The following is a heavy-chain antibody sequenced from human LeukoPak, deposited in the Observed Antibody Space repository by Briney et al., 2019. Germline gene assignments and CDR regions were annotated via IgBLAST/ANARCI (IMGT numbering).Heavy chain of an antibody. Sequence: SQTLSLTCAISGDSVSINSAAWNWIRQSPSRGLEWLGRTYQRSKWYNDYAVSVKSRITINPDISKNQFSLQLNSVTPEDTAVYYCARGSRRGHYDILTGYYYWGQGTLVTVSS. CDR3: ARGSRRGHYDILTGYYY. J-gene: IGHJ4*02. D-gene: IGHD3-9*01. CDR2: TYQRSKWYN. CDR1: GDSVSINSAA. V-gene: IGHV6-1*01.